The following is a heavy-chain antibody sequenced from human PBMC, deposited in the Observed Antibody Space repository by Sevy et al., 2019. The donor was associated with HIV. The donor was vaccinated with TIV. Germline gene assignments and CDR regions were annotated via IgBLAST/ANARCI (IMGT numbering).Heavy chain of an antibody. J-gene: IGHJ4*02. Sequence: SETLSLTCTVSGGSISSSSYYWGWIRQPPGKGLEGIGSIYYSGSTYYNPSLKSRVTISVDTSKNQFSLKLSSVTAADTAVYYCASIVVVVAAPFDYWGQGTLVTVSS. D-gene: IGHD2-15*01. V-gene: IGHV4-39*01. CDR3: ASIVVVVAAPFDY. CDR1: GGSISSSSYY. CDR2: IYYSGST.